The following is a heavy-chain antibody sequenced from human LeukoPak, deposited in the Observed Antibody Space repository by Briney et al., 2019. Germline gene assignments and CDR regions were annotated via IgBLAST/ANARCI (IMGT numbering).Heavy chain of an antibody. CDR3: AKSGRSYDILTGYVPGPIRSSFDY. V-gene: IGHV3-30-3*01. CDR1: GFTFSSYA. D-gene: IGHD3-9*01. CDR2: ISYDGSNK. J-gene: IGHJ4*02. Sequence: GGSLRLSCAASGFTFSSYAMHWVRQAPGKGLEWVAVISYDGSNKYYADSVKGRFTISRDNSKNTLYLQMNSLRAEDTAVYYCAKSGRSYDILTGYVPGPIRSSFDYWGQGTLVTVSS.